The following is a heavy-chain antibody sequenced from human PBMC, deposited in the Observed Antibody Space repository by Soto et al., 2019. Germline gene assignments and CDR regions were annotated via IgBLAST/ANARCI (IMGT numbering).Heavy chain of an antibody. CDR1: GGSFSGYY. J-gene: IGHJ4*02. CDR2: INHSGST. D-gene: IGHD2-2*01. V-gene: IGHV4-34*01. CDR3: ARLAIDIVVVPAAGGVDY. Sequence: SETLSLTCAVYGGSFSGYYWSWIRQPPGKGLEWIGEINHSGSTNYNPSLKSRVTISVDTSKNQFSLKLSSVTAADTAVYYCARLAIDIVVVPAAGGVDYWGQGTLVTVSS.